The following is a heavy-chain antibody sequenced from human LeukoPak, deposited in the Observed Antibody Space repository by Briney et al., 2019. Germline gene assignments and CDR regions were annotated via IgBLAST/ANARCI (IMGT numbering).Heavy chain of an antibody. CDR2: IYDSGST. CDR1: GGSISGYY. CDR3: ARGGSGYDSFYYYGMDV. D-gene: IGHD5-12*01. Sequence: SETLSLTCTVSGGSISGYYWSWIRQPPGNGLEWIGYIYDSGSTNYNPSLKSRVTISVDTSKHQFSLKLSSVTAADTAVYFCARGGSGYDSFYYYGMDVWGQGTTVTVSS. V-gene: IGHV4-59*01. J-gene: IGHJ6*02.